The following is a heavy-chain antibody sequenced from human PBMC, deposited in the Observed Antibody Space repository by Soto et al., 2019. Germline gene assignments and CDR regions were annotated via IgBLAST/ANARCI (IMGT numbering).Heavy chain of an antibody. CDR3: ARPDGATYNFRY. CDR1: GFTFNAYS. CDR2: ISTSGGST. Sequence: GGSLRLSCAASGFTFNAYSLSWVRQAPWKGLEWVSAISTSGGSTYYTDSVKGRFTISRDNSQNTLYLQMNSLRAEDTAVYYCARPDGATYNFRYWGQGTLVTVSS. J-gene: IGHJ4*02. V-gene: IGHV3-23*01. D-gene: IGHD1-1*01.